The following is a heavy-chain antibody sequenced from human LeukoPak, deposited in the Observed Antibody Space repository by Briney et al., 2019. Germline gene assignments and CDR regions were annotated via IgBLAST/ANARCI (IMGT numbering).Heavy chain of an antibody. CDR3: VRDGGYYGPDS. D-gene: IGHD3-10*01. V-gene: IGHV3-7*04. J-gene: IGHJ4*02. CDR2: INQVASEK. Sequence: PGGSLRLSCAASGFTISFYWMSWVRQAPGKGLEWVANINQVASEKNYVDSVKGRFTISRDNAKNSLYLQMSSVRAEDTAMYYCVRDGGYYGPDSWGQGALLSVPS. CDR1: GFTISFYW.